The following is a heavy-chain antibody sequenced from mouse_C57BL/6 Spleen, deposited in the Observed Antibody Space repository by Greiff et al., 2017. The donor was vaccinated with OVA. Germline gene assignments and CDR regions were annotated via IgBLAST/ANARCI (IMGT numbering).Heavy chain of an antibody. CDR1: GYTFTSYW. J-gene: IGHJ3*01. CDR2: INPSSGYT. D-gene: IGHD3-2*02. V-gene: IGHV1-7*01. CDR3: ARDSSGYWAY. Sequence: QVQLKESGAELAKPGASVKLSCKASGYTFTSYWMHWVKQRPGQGLEWIGYINPSSGYTKYNQKFKDKATFTADKSSSTAYMQLSSLTYEDSAVYYCARDSSGYWAYWGQGTLVTVSA.